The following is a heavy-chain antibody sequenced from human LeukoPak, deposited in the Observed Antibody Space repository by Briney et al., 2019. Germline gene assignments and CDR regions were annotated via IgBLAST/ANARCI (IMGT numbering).Heavy chain of an antibody. CDR1: GYSISSGYY. Sequence: SETLSLTCTVSGYSISSGYYWGWIRQPPGKGLEWIGSIYHSGSTYYNPSLKSRVTISVDTSKNQFSLKLSSVTAADTAVYYCARVEDPDVLLFDYWGQGTLVTVSP. J-gene: IGHJ4*02. CDR2: IYHSGST. D-gene: IGHD3-16*01. V-gene: IGHV4-38-2*02. CDR3: ARVEDPDVLLFDY.